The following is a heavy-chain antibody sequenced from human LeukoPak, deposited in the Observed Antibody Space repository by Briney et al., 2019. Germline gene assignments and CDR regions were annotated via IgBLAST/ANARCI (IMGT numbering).Heavy chain of an antibody. CDR2: IWYDGSKK. J-gene: IGHJ4*02. CDR3: ARDSRGPDY. D-gene: IGHD3-22*01. Sequence: GGSLRLSCAASGFTLSNSAMHWVRQAPGKGLEWVAVIWYDGSKKFYADSVKGRFTISRDNSKNTLYLQMTGLRVEDTAVYYCARDSRGPDYWGQGALVTVSS. CDR1: GFTLSNSA. V-gene: IGHV3-33*01.